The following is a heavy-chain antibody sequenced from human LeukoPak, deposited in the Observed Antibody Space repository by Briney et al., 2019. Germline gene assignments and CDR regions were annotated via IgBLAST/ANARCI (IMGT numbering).Heavy chain of an antibody. CDR1: GFTVSNNY. CDR2: ISGSGGST. Sequence: GGSLRLSCAASGFTVSNNYMSWVRQAPGKGLEWVSAISGSGGSTYYADSVKGRFTISRDNSKNTLYLQMNSLRAEDTAVYYCAKGNNWNYSPSDYWGQGTLVTVSS. V-gene: IGHV3-23*01. CDR3: AKGNNWNYSPSDY. J-gene: IGHJ4*02. D-gene: IGHD1-7*01.